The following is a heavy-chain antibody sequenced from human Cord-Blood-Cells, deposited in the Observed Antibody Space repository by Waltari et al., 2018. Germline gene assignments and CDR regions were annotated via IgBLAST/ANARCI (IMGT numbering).Heavy chain of an antibody. CDR3: ARDAGYCSSTSCSFDY. V-gene: IGHV1-69*01. D-gene: IGHD2-2*03. CDR1: GVTFRIYA. CDR2: IIPIFGTA. Sequence: QVQLVQSGAEVNKLGSSVKVSCKASGVTFRIYAIRWVRQAPGQGLEWMGGIIPIFGTANYAQKFQGRVTISADESTSTDYMELSSLRSEDTAVYYCARDAGYCSSTSCSFDYWGQGTLVTVSS. J-gene: IGHJ4*02.